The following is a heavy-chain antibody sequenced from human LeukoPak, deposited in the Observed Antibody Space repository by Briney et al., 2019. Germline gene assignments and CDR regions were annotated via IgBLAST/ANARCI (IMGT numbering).Heavy chain of an antibody. J-gene: IGHJ6*02. CDR3: TTTTIAHRGGYKYYYYCYYGMDV. CDR1: GCTFSKAW. V-gene: IGHV3-15*01. D-gene: IGHD5-24*01. Sequence: GGSLRLSCPACGCTFSKAWLSRLRQAPGKGLEWVGRIKSKTDSGTTDYAAPVKGRFTISRDDSKNTLYLQMNSLKTEDTAVYYCTTTTIAHRGGYKYYYYCYYGMDVWGQGTTVTVSS. CDR2: IKSKTDSGTT.